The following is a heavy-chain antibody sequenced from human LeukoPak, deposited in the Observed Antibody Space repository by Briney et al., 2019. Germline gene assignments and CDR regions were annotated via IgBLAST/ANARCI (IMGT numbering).Heavy chain of an antibody. CDR1: GDSIRSRSYY. D-gene: IGHD3-10*01. CDR2: IYYSGNT. CDR3: ARGLMVRGYYYYYMDV. V-gene: IGHV4-39*07. J-gene: IGHJ6*03. Sequence: SETLSLTCTVSGDSIRSRSYYWGWIRQPPGKGLEWIGSIYYSGNTYYNPSLKSRVTISIDKSKNQFSLKLSSVTAADTAVYYCARGLMVRGYYYYYMDVWGKGTTVTVSS.